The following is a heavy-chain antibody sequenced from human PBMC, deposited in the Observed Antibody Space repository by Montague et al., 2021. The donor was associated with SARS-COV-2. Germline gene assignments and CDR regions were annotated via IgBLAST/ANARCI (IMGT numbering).Heavy chain of an antibody. D-gene: IGHD2-15*01. CDR2: IYHSGSV. J-gene: IGHJ6*02. CDR1: GGSVDIFY. CDR3: ARTTPGGMDV. V-gene: IGHV4-59*02. Sequence: SETLSLTCVVSGGSVDIFYWAWLRQSPAKGLEWLGYIYHSGSVNYNPSLKSRLTISIDMSKNLFSLNLTSVTTADTAVYYCARTTPGGMDVWGQGTTVTVSS.